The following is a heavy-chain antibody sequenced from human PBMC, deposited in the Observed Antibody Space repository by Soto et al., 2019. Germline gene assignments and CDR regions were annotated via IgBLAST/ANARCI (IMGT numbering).Heavy chain of an antibody. J-gene: IGHJ4*02. CDR1: GGSISSSSYY. D-gene: IGHD2-15*01. CDR2: IYYSGST. V-gene: IGHV4-39*01. Sequence: SETLSLTCTVSGGSISSSSYYWGWIRQPPGKGLEWIGSIYYSGSTYYNPSLKSRVTISVDTSKNQFSLKLSSVTAADTAVYYCARLKDRQYFDYWGQGTLVTVSS. CDR3: ARLKDRQYFDY.